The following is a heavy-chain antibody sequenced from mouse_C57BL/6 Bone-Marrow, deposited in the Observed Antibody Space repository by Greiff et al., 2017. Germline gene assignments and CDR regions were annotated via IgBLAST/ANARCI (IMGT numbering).Heavy chain of an antibody. V-gene: IGHV7-3*01. D-gene: IGHD1-1*01. CDR3: ARAGITTVVPYFDY. Sequence: EVQVVESGGGLVQPGGSLSLSCAASGFTFTDYYMSWVRQPPGKALEWLGFIRNKANGYTTEYSASVKGRFTISRDNSQSILYLQMNALRAEDSATYYCARAGITTVVPYFDYWGQGTTLTVSS. J-gene: IGHJ2*01. CDR1: GFTFTDYY. CDR2: IRNKANGYTT.